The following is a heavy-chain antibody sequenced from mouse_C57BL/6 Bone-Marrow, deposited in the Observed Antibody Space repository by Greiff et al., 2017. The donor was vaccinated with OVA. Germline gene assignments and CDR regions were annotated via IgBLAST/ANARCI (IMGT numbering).Heavy chain of an antibody. D-gene: IGHD1-1*01. J-gene: IGHJ3*01. V-gene: IGHV5-6*01. CDR1: GFTLSSYG. CDR2: ISSGGSYT. CDR3: ARTHYYGSSSFAY. Sequence: VQLQQSGGDLVKPGGSLKLSCAASGFTLSSYGMSWVRQTPDKRLEWVATISSGGSYTYYPDSVKGRFTISRDNAKNTLYLQMSSLKSEDTAMYYCARTHYYGSSSFAYWGQGTLVTVSA.